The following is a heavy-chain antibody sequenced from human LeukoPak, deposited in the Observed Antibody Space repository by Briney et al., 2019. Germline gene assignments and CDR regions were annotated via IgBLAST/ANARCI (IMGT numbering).Heavy chain of an antibody. Sequence: GESLKISCKGSGXSFTSYWIGWVRQMPGKGLEWMGIIYPGDSDTRYSPSFQGQVTISADKSISTAYLQWSSLKASDTAMYYCARQGRRDYGGNSGGFFDYWGQGTLVTVSS. V-gene: IGHV5-51*01. J-gene: IGHJ4*02. CDR2: IYPGDSDT. D-gene: IGHD4-23*01. CDR3: ARQGRRDYGGNSGGFFDY. CDR1: GXSFTSYW.